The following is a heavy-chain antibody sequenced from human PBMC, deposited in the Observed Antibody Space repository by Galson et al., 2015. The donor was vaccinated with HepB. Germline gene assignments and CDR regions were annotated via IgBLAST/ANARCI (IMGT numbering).Heavy chain of an antibody. CDR1: GFTFSSYS. D-gene: IGHD1-7*01. V-gene: IGHV3-21*01. J-gene: IGHJ4*02. CDR3: ARGKELHRVPLDY. CDR2: ISSSSSYI. Sequence: SLRLSCAASGFTFSSYSMNWVRQAPGKGLEWVSSISSSSSYIYYADSVKGRFTISRDNAKNSLYLQMNSLRAEDTAVYYCARGKELHRVPLDYWGQGTLVTVSS.